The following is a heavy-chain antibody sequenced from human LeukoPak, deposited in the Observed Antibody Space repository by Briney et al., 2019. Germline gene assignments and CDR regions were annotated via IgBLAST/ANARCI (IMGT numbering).Heavy chain of an antibody. CDR2: ISWDGGST. D-gene: IGHD3-22*01. V-gene: IGHV3-43D*04. CDR3: ARGNYYDSSGYFSNDY. CDR1: GFTFDDYA. Sequence: GGSLRLSCAASGFTFDDYAMHWVRQAPGKGLEWVSLISWDGGSTYYADSVKGRFTISRDNSKNSLYLQMNSLRAEDTALYYCARGNYYDSSGYFSNDYWGQGTLVTVSS. J-gene: IGHJ4*02.